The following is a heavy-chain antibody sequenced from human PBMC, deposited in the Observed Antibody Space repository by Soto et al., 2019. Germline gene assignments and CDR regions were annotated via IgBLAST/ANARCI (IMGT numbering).Heavy chain of an antibody. CDR2: ITNGGSNT. D-gene: IGHD3-3*01. J-gene: IGHJ4*02. CDR1: GFTFSSYG. CDR3: AKDRQFLEWFFDY. V-gene: IGHV3-23*01. Sequence: GGSLRLSCAASGFTFSSYGMHWVRQAPGKGLEWVSAITNGGSNTYYADSVKGRFTISRDNSKNTLYLQMSSLRAEDTAVYSCAKDRQFLEWFFDYWGQGTLVTVSS.